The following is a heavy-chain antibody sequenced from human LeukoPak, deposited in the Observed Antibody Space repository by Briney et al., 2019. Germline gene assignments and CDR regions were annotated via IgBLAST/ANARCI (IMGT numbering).Heavy chain of an antibody. CDR1: GFTFSSYS. V-gene: IGHV3-48*04. D-gene: IGHD1-26*01. Sequence: PGGSLRLSCAASGFTFSSYSMNWVRQAPGKGLEWVSFISSSSSTIYYADSVKGRFTISRDNAKNSLYLQMNSLRAEDTAVYYCARDRGGSYSALDYWGQGTLVTVSS. CDR3: ARDRGGSYSALDY. CDR2: ISSSSSTI. J-gene: IGHJ4*02.